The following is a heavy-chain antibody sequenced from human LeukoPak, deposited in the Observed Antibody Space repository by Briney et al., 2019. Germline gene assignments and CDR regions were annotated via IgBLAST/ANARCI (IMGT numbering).Heavy chain of an antibody. Sequence: GGSLRLSCAASGFTFSSYAMSWVRQAPGKGLEGVSAISGSGGSTYYADSVKGRFTISRDNSKNTLYLQMNSLRAEDTAVYYCAKCPRSMVRGGIDYWGQGTLVTVSS. CDR2: ISGSGGST. CDR1: GFTFSSYA. V-gene: IGHV3-23*01. J-gene: IGHJ4*02. D-gene: IGHD3-10*01. CDR3: AKCPRSMVRGGIDY.